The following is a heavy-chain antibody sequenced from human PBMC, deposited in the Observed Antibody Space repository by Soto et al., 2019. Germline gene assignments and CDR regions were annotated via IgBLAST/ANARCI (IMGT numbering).Heavy chain of an antibody. CDR1: GGTFSSYA. CDR2: IIPIFGTA. V-gene: IGHV1-69*13. D-gene: IGHD3-22*01. Sequence: SVKVSCKASGGTFSSYAISWVRQAPGQGLEWMGGIIPIFGTANYAQKFQGRVTITADESTSTAYMELSSLRSDDTAVYYCARGQGTHYYDTPLLYWGQGALVTVSS. CDR3: ARGQGTHYYDTPLLY. J-gene: IGHJ4*02.